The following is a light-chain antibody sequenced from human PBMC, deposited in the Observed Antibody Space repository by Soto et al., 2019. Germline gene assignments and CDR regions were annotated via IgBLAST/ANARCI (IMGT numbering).Light chain of an antibody. CDR2: NNS. J-gene: IGLJ2*01. CDR1: SSNIGGYT. Sequence: QSVLTQPPSASVTPGQRVTISCSGSSSNIGGYTVNWYQQLPGTAPKLLIYNNSQRPSGVPDRFSGSKSGTSASLAISGLQSEDEADYYCAAWDDSLNGVVFGGGTQLTVL. V-gene: IGLV1-44*01. CDR3: AAWDDSLNGVV.